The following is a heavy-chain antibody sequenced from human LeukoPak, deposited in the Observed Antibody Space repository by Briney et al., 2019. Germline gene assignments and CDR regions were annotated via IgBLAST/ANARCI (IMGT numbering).Heavy chain of an antibody. CDR3: TKGQGRSWYLRGRYNWFDP. Sequence: SETLSLTCTVYGGSFSGYYWTWIRQSPEKGLEWIGEINHSGSTNYNPSLKSRVTISVDTSKNQFSLKLSSVTAADTAVYYCTKGQGRSWYLRGRYNWFDPWGQGTLVTVSS. V-gene: IGHV4-34*01. CDR2: INHSGST. CDR1: GGSFSGYY. J-gene: IGHJ5*02. D-gene: IGHD6-13*01.